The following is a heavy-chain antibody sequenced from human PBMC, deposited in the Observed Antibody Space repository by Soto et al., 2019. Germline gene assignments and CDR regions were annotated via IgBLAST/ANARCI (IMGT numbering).Heavy chain of an antibody. D-gene: IGHD2-2*02. CDR3: ARDSIVVVPAAIPFICYYYGMDV. J-gene: IGHJ6*02. CDR2: ISYDGSNK. V-gene: IGHV3-30-3*01. CDR1: GFTLSSYA. Sequence: GGSLRLSCAASGFTLSSYAMHWVRQAPGKGREWVTVISYDGSNKYYADSVKGRFTISRDNSKNTLYLQMNSLRAEDTAVYYCARDSIVVVPAAIPFICYYYGMDVWGPGTTVTVSS.